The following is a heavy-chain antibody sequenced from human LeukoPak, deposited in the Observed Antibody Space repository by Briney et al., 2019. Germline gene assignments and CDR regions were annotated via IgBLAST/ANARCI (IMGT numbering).Heavy chain of an antibody. CDR3: AKGSSGWYYYFDY. V-gene: IGHV3-9*03. CDR2: ISWNSGSI. Sequence: GGSLRLSCAASGFTFDDYAMHWVRQAPGKGLEWVSGISWNSGSIGYADSVKGRFTISRDNAKNSLYLQTNSLSAEDMALYYCAKGSSGWYYYFDYWGQGTLVTVSS. D-gene: IGHD6-19*01. J-gene: IGHJ4*02. CDR1: GFTFDDYA.